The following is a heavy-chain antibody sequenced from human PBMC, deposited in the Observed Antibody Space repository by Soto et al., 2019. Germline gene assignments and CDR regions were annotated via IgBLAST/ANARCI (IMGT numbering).Heavy chain of an antibody. CDR2: ISYDGSNK. Sequence: PGGSLRLSCAASGFTFSSYAMHWVRQAPGKGLEWVAVISYDGSNKYYADSVKGRFTISRDNSKNTLSLQMNSLRAEDTAVYYCARGASGPWYFDLWGRGTPVT. D-gene: IGHD2-15*01. CDR3: ARGASGPWYFDL. V-gene: IGHV3-30-3*01. J-gene: IGHJ2*01. CDR1: GFTFSSYA.